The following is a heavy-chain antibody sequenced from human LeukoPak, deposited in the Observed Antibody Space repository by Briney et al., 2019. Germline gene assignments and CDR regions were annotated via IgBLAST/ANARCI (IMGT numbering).Heavy chain of an antibody. J-gene: IGHJ1*01. V-gene: IGHV1-2*06. Sequence: GASVKVSCKASGYTFTGYYMHWVRQAPGQGLEWMGRINPNSGGTNYAQKFQGRVTMTRDTSISTAYMELSRLRSDDTAVYYCASDSEYYDSSGYYYDLQHWGQGTLVTVSS. CDR1: GYTFTGYY. D-gene: IGHD3-22*01. CDR2: INPNSGGT. CDR3: ASDSEYYDSSGYYYDLQH.